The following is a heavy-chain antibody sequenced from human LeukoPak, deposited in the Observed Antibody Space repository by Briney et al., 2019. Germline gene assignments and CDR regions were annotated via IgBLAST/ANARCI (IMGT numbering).Heavy chain of an antibody. Sequence: PGGSLRLSCAASGFTFSSYWMHWVRQAPGKGLEWVSGICGSGGCTYYADSVKGRSTISRDNSKNTLYLQMNSLRAEDTAVYYCAKGRMVRGVTSYYFDYWGQGTLVTVSS. CDR1: GFTFSSYW. D-gene: IGHD3-10*01. J-gene: IGHJ4*02. CDR3: AKGRMVRGVTSYYFDY. V-gene: IGHV3-23*01. CDR2: ICGSGGCT.